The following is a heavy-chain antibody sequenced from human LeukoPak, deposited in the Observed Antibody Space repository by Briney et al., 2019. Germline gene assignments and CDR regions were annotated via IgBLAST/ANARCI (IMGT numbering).Heavy chain of an antibody. V-gene: IGHV1-69*04. CDR3: ARGVGAREVDY. J-gene: IGHJ4*02. D-gene: IGHD1-26*01. CDR1: GGTFSSYA. CDR2: IIPILGIA. Sequence: ASVKVSCTASGGTFSSYAISWVRQAPGQGLEWMGRIIPILGIANYAQKFQGRVTITADKSTSTAYMELSSLRSEDTAVYYCARGVGAREVDYWGQGTLVTVSS.